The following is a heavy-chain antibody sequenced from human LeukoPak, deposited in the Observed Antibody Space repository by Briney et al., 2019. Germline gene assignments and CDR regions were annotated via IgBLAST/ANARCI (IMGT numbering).Heavy chain of an antibody. J-gene: IGHJ4*02. CDR2: MNPNSGGT. CDR3: ARNKEGKSLDY. V-gene: IGHV1-2*02. Sequence: ASVKVSCKASGGTFSSYAISWVRQAPGQGLEWMAWMNPNSGGTSYAQKFQGRVTMTRDTSISTAYMELIRLRFDDTAVYYCARNKEGKSLDYWGQGTLVTVSS. CDR1: GGTFSSYA.